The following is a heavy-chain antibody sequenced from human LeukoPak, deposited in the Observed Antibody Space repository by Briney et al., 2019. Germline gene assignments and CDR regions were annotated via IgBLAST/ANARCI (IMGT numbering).Heavy chain of an antibody. D-gene: IGHD3-22*01. CDR1: GFTFSTSG. CDR3: ARGSSGYYY. CDR2: IWSDGSNK. Sequence: GGSLRLSCAASGFTFSTSGMHWVRQAPGKGLEWVAVIWSDGSNKNYADSVKGRFTISRDNAKNSLYLQMNSLRAEDTAVYYCARGSSGYYYWGQGTLVTVSS. V-gene: IGHV3-33*03. J-gene: IGHJ4*02.